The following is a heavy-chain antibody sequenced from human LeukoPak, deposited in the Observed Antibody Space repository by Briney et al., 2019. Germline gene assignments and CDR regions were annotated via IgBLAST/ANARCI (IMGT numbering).Heavy chain of an antibody. D-gene: IGHD4-17*01. CDR2: ISSGSTI. CDR3: ARWNDYGETFDY. CDR1: GFTFSSYE. Sequence: PGGSLRLSCAASGFTFSSYEMNWVRQAPGKGLEWVSYISSGSTIYYADSVKGRFTISRDNAKNSLYLQMNSLRAEDTAVYYCARWNDYGETFDYWGQGTLVTVSS. J-gene: IGHJ4*02. V-gene: IGHV3-48*03.